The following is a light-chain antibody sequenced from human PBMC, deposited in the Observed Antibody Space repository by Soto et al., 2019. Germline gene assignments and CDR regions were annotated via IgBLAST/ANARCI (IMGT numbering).Light chain of an antibody. Sequence: DIQMTQSPSTLSASVGDRLTITCRASQTINSWLAWYQQKPGKAPRLLIYKASNLESGVRSRFSGSGSGTEFTLTISSLQPDDFATYYCQQYDRIPYTFGQGTKLDI. J-gene: IGKJ2*01. V-gene: IGKV1-5*03. CDR3: QQYDRIPYT. CDR2: KAS. CDR1: QTINSW.